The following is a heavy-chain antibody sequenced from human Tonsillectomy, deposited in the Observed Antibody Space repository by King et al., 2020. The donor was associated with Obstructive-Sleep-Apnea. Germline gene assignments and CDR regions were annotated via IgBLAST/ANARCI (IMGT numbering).Heavy chain of an antibody. V-gene: IGHV3-23*04. CDR2: ISVSGGST. CDR3: AKEGDYYGSGSDYGMDV. J-gene: IGHJ6*02. D-gene: IGHD3-10*01. Sequence: VQLVESGGGLVQPGGSLRLSCAASGFTFSSYAMSWVRQAPGKGLEWGSAISVSGGSTYYADSVKGRFTSSRDNSKNTRYLQMNSLRAEDTAVYYCAKEGDYYGSGSDYGMDVWGQGTTVTVSS. CDR1: GFTFSSYA.